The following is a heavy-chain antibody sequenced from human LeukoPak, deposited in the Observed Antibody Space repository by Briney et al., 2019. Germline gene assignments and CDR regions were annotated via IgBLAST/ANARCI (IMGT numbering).Heavy chain of an antibody. CDR1: DGSISSYY. J-gene: IGHJ4*02. CDR3: ARDDRGIAAAGDLDY. D-gene: IGHD6-13*01. CDR2: IYYSGST. V-gene: IGHV4-59*01. Sequence: SETLSLTCTVSDGSISSYYWSWIRQPPGKGLEWIGYIYYSGSTNYNPSLKSRITISVDTSKNQFSLKLSSVTAADTAVYYCARDDRGIAAAGDLDYWGQGTLVTVSS.